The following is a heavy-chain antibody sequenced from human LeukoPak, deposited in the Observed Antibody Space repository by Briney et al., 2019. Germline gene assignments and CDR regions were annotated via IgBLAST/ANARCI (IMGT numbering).Heavy chain of an antibody. V-gene: IGHV1-2*02. CDR1: GYTFTSYY. D-gene: IGHD6-13*01. CDR2: INPNSGGT. Sequence: ASVKVSCKASGYTFTSYYMHWVRQAPGQGLEWMGWINPNSGGTNYAQKFQGRVTMTRDTSISTAYMELSRLRSDDTAVYYCARAALMAAAPIDYWGQGTLVTVSS. J-gene: IGHJ4*02. CDR3: ARAALMAAAPIDY.